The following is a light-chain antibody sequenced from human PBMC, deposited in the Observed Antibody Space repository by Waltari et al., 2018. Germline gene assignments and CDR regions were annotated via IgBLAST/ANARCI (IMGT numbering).Light chain of an antibody. J-gene: IGLJ2*01. CDR2: EVT. V-gene: IGLV2-8*01. CDR1: SSDVGGYNY. CDR3: SSYAGSNNLV. Sequence: QSALTQPPSASGSPGQSVTISCTGTSSDVGGYNYVSWYQQHPGKAPKLMISEVTKRPSVVPDRFSGSKSGNTASRTVSGLQAEDEADYYCSSYAGSNNLVFGGGTKLTVL.